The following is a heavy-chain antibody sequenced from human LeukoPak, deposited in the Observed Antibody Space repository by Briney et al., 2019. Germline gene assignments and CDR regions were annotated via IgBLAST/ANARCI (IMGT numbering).Heavy chain of an antibody. Sequence: LGESLKISCKGSGYTFTSYWIGWVRQMPGKGLEWMGIIYPGDSDTRYSPSFQGQVTISADKSISTAYLQWSSQKASDTAMYYCARLKGPQRSYGSGSRGAFDIWGQGTMVTVSS. CDR1: GYTFTSYW. D-gene: IGHD3-10*01. V-gene: IGHV5-51*01. CDR3: ARLKGPQRSYGSGSRGAFDI. CDR2: IYPGDSDT. J-gene: IGHJ3*02.